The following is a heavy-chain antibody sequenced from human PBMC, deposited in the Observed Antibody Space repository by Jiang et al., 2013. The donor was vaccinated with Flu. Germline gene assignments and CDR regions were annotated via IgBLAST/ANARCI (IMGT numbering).Heavy chain of an antibody. CDR2: IDWDDDK. CDR1: GFSLSTSGMC. V-gene: IGHV2-70*11. D-gene: IGHD5-12*01. CDR3: ARFYSGYDYSGGIDY. Sequence: TLTCTFSGFSLSTSGMCVSWIRQPPGKALEWLARIDWDDDKYYSTSLKTRLTISKDTSKNQVVLTMTNMDPVDTATYYCARFYSGYDYSGGIDYWGQGTLVTVSS. J-gene: IGHJ4*02.